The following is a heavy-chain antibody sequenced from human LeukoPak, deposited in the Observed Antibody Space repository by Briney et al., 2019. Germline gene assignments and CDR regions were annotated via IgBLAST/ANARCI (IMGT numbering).Heavy chain of an antibody. Sequence: GGSLRLSCAASGFTFSSYGMHWVRQAPGKGLEWVAVISYDGSNKYYADSVKGRFTISRDNSKNTLYLQMNSLRAEDTAVYYCAKATWGEIDYWDQGTLVTVSS. V-gene: IGHV3-30*18. CDR2: ISYDGSNK. CDR3: AKATWGEIDY. CDR1: GFTFSSYG. J-gene: IGHJ4*02. D-gene: IGHD3-16*01.